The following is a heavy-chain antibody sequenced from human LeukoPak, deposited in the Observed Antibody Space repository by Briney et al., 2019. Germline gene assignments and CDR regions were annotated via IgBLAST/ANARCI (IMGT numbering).Heavy chain of an antibody. CDR1: GFTFSDYA. CDR2: IGATAGDT. Sequence: GGSLRLSCAASGFTFSDYAMSWVRQAPGKGLGWVSAIGATAGDTYYADSVKGRFTISRDNSKNTLYLQINSLRAEDTAVYYCAKDAIPRNLLWDYFDYWDQGTLVTVSS. V-gene: IGHV3-23*01. J-gene: IGHJ4*02. CDR3: AKDAIPRNLLWDYFDY. D-gene: IGHD3-10*01.